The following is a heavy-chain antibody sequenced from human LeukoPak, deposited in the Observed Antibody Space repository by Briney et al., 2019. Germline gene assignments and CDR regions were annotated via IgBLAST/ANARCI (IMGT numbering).Heavy chain of an antibody. CDR3: ARDFQWGFDY. CDR2: IRYDGSNK. J-gene: IGHJ4*02. V-gene: IGHV3-30*02. D-gene: IGHD2-8*01. CDR1: GFTFSNYG. Sequence: GGSLRLSYAASGFTFSNYGMHWVRQAPGKGLEWVAFIRYDGSNKYYADSVKGRFTISRDNSKNTLYLQMNSLRAEDTAVYYCARDFQWGFDYWGQGTLVTVSS.